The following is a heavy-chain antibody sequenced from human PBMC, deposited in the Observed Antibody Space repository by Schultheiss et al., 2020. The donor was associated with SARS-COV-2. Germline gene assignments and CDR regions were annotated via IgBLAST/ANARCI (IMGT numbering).Heavy chain of an antibody. D-gene: IGHD2-8*01. CDR3: ARLSYAADERRVTWFDP. J-gene: IGHJ5*02. V-gene: IGHV4-4*07. CDR2: IYSSGST. Sequence: SETLSLTCTVSGGSISSYFWSWIRQPAEKGLEWIGRIYSSGSTNYNPSLKSRVTMSVDTSKNQFSLKLSSVTAADTAVYYCARLSYAADERRVTWFDPWGQGTLVTVSS. CDR1: GGSISSYF.